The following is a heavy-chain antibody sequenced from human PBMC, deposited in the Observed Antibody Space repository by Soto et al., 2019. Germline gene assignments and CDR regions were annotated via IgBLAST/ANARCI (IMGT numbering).Heavy chain of an antibody. J-gene: IGHJ6*03. CDR3: ANLIDWSVRHYMDV. V-gene: IGHV3-11*01. CDR2: ISSSGSTI. D-gene: IGHD3-9*01. Sequence: QVQLVESGGGLVKPGGSLRLSCAASGFTFSDYYMSWIRQAPGKGLEWVSYISSSGSTIYYADSVKGRFTISQDNAKNSLYLQMNSLRAEATAVDYCANLIDWSVRHYMDVWGKGTTVTVSS. CDR1: GFTFSDYY.